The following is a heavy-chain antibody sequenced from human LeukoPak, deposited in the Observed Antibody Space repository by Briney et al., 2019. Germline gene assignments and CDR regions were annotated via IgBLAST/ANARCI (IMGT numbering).Heavy chain of an antibody. J-gene: IGHJ5*02. CDR2: ISSSGSTI. CDR1: GFTFSDYY. V-gene: IGHV3-11*04. D-gene: IGHD2-2*01. CDR3: ARDDCSSISCYHNWFDP. Sequence: PGGSLRLSCAASGFTFSDYYMSWIRQAPGKGLEWVSYISSSGSTIYYADSVKGRSTISRDNAKNSLYLQMNSLRAEDTAVYYCARDDCSSISCYHNWFDPWGQGTLVTVSS.